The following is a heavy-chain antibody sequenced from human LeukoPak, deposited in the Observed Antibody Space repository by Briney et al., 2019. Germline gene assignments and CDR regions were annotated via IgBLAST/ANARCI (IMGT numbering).Heavy chain of an antibody. CDR2: IYYSGST. V-gene: IGHV4-59*01. D-gene: IGHD6-19*01. CDR1: GGSISSYY. Sequence: SETLSLTCTVPGGSISSYYWSWIRQPPGKGLEWIGYIYYSGSTNYNPSLKSRVTISVDTSKNQFSLKLSSVTAADTAIYYCARLPDVSGWPFDYWGQGILVTVSS. CDR3: ARLPDVSGWPFDY. J-gene: IGHJ4*02.